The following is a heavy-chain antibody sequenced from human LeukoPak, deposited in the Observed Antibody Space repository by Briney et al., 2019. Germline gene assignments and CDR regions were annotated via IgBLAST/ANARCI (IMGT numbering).Heavy chain of an antibody. J-gene: IGHJ6*03. V-gene: IGHV4-59*01. CDR1: GGSISSYY. CDR2: IYYSGST. CDR3: ARGIAAAGYYYYYMDV. Sequence: SETLSLTCTVSGGSISSYYWSWIRQPLGKGLEWIGYIYYSGSTNYNPSLKSRVTISVDTSKNQFSLKLSSVTAADTAVYYCARGIAAAGYYYYYMDVWGKGTTVTVSS. D-gene: IGHD6-13*01.